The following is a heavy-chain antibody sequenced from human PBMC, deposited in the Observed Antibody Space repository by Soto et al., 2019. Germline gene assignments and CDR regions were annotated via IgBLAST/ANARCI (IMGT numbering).Heavy chain of an antibody. CDR3: ARHGSSGRYYYGSGKYSYYGMDV. CDR2: IYPGDSDT. J-gene: IGHJ6*02. CDR1: EYSFANYW. Sequence: PAESLKISCKGSEYSFANYWIGWVRQMPGKGLEWMGIIYPGDSDTRYSPSFQGQVTISADKPISTAYLQWSSLKASDTAMYYCARHGSSGRYYYGSGKYSYYGMDVWGQGTTVTVSS. V-gene: IGHV5-51*01. D-gene: IGHD3-10*01.